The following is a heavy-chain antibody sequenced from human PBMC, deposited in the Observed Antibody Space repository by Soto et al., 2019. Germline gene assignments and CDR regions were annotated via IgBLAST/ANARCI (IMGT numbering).Heavy chain of an antibody. J-gene: IGHJ4*02. CDR3: AKEWGRVGQPYVDF. CDR1: GFTFSTYA. CDR2: IADSGSGT. D-gene: IGHD1-26*01. Sequence: EVQLLESGGGLVQPGGSLRLSCAASGFTFSTYAMSWVRQAPGKGLEWVSGIADSGSGTYYADSVKGRFTISRDNSKNALHLQMNSLRAEDTAVYYCAKEWGRVGQPYVDFWGQGTLVTVSS. V-gene: IGHV3-23*01.